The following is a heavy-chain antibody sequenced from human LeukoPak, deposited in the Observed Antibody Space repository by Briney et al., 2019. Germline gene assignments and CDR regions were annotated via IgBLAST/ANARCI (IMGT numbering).Heavy chain of an antibody. J-gene: IGHJ5*02. CDR2: VFYSGGT. CDR1: GGSISGFH. D-gene: IGHD3-16*01. V-gene: IGHV4-59*08. Sequence: PSETLSLTCTVSGGSISGFHWSWIRQPPGKGLEYIGDVFYSGGTNYNSSLKSRLTISVDTSRNQFSLKLTSVTAADTAVYYCARLYAGAYTRLDPWGQGTLVAVSS. CDR3: ARLYAGAYTRLDP.